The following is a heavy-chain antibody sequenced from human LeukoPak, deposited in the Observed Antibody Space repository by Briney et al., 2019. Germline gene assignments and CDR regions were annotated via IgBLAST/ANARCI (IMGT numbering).Heavy chain of an antibody. CDR1: GYTLTAYY. CDR3: ARGDYYDSSAPDY. D-gene: IGHD3-22*01. J-gene: IGHJ4*02. V-gene: IGHV1-46*01. Sequence: ASVKVSCKASGYTLTAYYMHWVRQAPGQGPEWMGIINPRGDTTTYAQIFQGRVNITRDMSTSTVYMELSSLRSDDTAVYYCARGDYYDSSAPDYWGQGTLVTVSS. CDR2: INPRGDTT.